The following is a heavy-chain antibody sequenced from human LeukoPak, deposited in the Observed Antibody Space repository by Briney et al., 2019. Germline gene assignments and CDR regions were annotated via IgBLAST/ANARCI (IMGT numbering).Heavy chain of an antibody. CDR3: ARDPGGYCSGGSCYPHY. Sequence: SETLSLTCTVSGGSISSSSYYWGWIRQPPGKGLEWIGSIYYSGSTYYNPSLKSRVTISVDTSKNQFSLKLSSVTAADTAVYYCARDPGGYCSGGSCYPHYWGQGTLVTVSS. J-gene: IGHJ4*02. CDR1: GGSISSSSYY. CDR2: IYYSGST. D-gene: IGHD2-15*01. V-gene: IGHV4-39*07.